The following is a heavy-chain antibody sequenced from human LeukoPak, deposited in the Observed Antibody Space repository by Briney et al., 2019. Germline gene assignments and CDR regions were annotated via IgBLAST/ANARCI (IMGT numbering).Heavy chain of an antibody. V-gene: IGHV1-46*01. D-gene: IGHD6-13*01. J-gene: IGHJ4*02. Sequence: ASVKVSCKASGYTFTSYGISWVRQAPGQGLEWMGIINPSGGSTSYAQKFQGRVTMTRDMSTSTVYMELSSLRSEDTAVYYCARDLGREGVFADWGQGTLVTVSS. CDR3: ARDLGREGVFAD. CDR2: INPSGGST. CDR1: GYTFTSYG.